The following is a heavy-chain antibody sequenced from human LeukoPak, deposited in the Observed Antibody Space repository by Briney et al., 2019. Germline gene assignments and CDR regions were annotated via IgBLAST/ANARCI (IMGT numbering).Heavy chain of an antibody. CDR1: GGSISSYY. D-gene: IGHD6-13*01. V-gene: IGHV4-4*07. J-gene: IGHJ4*02. CDR2: IYTSGST. Sequence: PSETLSLTCTVSGGSISSYYWSWIRQPAGKGLERIVRIYTSGSTNHNPSPKSRVTMSVDTSKYQCSLKLSSVTAADTAVYYCASVYSSSWHYFDYWGQGTLVTVSS. CDR3: ASVYSSSWHYFDY.